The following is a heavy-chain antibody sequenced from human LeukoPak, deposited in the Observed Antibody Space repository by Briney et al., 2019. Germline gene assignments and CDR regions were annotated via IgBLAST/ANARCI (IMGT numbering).Heavy chain of an antibody. CDR3: ARSNIVRGVIISRPLDY. CDR2: MNPNSGNT. D-gene: IGHD3-10*01. Sequence: ASVKVSCKASGYTFTSYDINWVRQATGQGLEWMGWMNPNSGNTGYAQKFQGRVTMTRNTSISTAYMELSSLRSEDTAVYYCARSNIVRGVIISRPLDYWGQGTLVTVSS. CDR1: GYTFTSYD. J-gene: IGHJ4*02. V-gene: IGHV1-8*01.